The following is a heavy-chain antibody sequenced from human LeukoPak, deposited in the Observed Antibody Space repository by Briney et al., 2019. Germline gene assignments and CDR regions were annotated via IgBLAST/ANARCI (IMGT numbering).Heavy chain of an antibody. Sequence: PSETLSLTCTVSGGSISSYYWSWIRQPPGKGLEWIGYIYDSGSTNYNPSLKSRVTMSVDTSKNQFSLKLSSVTAADTAVYYCARAVWRGYYFDYWGQGTLVTVSS. CDR1: GGSISSYY. V-gene: IGHV4-59*12. D-gene: IGHD3-3*01. CDR2: IYDSGST. CDR3: ARAVWRGYYFDY. J-gene: IGHJ4*02.